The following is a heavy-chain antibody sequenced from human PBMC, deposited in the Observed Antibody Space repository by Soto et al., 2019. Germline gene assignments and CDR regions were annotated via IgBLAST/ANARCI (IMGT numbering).Heavy chain of an antibody. V-gene: IGHV1-2*02. CDR3: ARECNWNYQGWTVY. D-gene: IGHD1-7*01. CDR2: INPKRGGT. CDR1: GYRFIDYF. Sequence: ASVKVSCKASGYRFIDYFMHWVRRAPGQGLDWMGWINPKRGGTRIAQKFQGRTTMTRDTSINAVFMELSRLTSDDTAGYLCARECNWNYQGWTVYRGLGTLVTVCS. J-gene: IGHJ4*02.